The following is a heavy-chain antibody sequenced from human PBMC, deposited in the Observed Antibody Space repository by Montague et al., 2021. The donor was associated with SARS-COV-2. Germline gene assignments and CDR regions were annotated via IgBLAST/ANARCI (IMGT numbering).Heavy chain of an antibody. J-gene: IGHJ4*02. CDR1: GVSITSYY. CDR2: IYASGST. Sequence: SDTLSLTCSISGVSITSYYWSWVRQHAGKGLEWIGHIYASGSTNYSPSLKSRVRLSIDNPKNQFSLKLESLTAADTAVYYCVRDGGNWYYFDYWGQGALVTVSS. D-gene: IGHD3-16*01. V-gene: IGHV4-4*07. CDR3: VRDGGNWYYFDY.